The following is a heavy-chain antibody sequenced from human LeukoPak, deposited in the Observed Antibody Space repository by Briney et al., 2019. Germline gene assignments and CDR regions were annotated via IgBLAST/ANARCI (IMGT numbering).Heavy chain of an antibody. J-gene: IGHJ4*02. Sequence: GGSLRLSCAASGFTLSSIAMSWVRQAPDKGLEWVSTISGSGSDKYYADSVNGRFTISRDNSKNTLYLQMNSLRAEDTAVYYCARDKEGYSGYDYYFDYWGQGTLVTVSS. V-gene: IGHV3-23*01. CDR1: GFTLSSIA. CDR2: ISGSGSDK. D-gene: IGHD5-12*01. CDR3: ARDKEGYSGYDYYFDY.